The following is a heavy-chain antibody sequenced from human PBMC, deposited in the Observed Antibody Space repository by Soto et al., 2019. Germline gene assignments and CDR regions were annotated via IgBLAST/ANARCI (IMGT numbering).Heavy chain of an antibody. CDR3: ARWVGGSMYDNSGKYDS. CDR1: GFTFSSNG. V-gene: IGHV3-30*03. CDR2: VAYDGSKT. D-gene: IGHD3-22*01. J-gene: IGHJ5*01. Sequence: QVQLVESGGGVVQPGRSLRLTCAASGFTFSSNGMHWVRQAPGKGLEWVALVAYDGSKTYYGDSVRGRFTISRDNSENTLYLQMNSLRAEDTAVYYCARWVGGSMYDNSGKYDSWGQGTLVTVS.